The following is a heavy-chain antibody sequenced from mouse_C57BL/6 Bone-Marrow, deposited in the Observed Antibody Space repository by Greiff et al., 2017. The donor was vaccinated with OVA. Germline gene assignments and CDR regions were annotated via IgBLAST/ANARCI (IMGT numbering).Heavy chain of an antibody. J-gene: IGHJ4*01. CDR3: TRGGLWAMDY. CDR2: IDPETGGT. CDR1: GYTFTDYE. D-gene: IGHD1-1*02. Sequence: VQLQESGAELVRPGASVTLSCTASGYTFTDYEMHWVKQTPVHGLAWIGAIDPETGGTAYNQKFKGKAILTADQSSSTAYMELRSLTSEDSAVYYGTRGGLWAMDYWGQGTSVTVSS. V-gene: IGHV1-15*01.